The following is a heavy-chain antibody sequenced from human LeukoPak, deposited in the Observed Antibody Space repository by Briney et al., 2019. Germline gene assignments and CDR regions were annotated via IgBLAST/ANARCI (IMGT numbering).Heavy chain of an antibody. CDR1: GYSISSGYY. J-gene: IGHJ4*02. D-gene: IGHD3-16*01. CDR3: ARHWGGYGDPFDY. Sequence: PSETLSLTCTVSGYSISSGYYWGWIRQPPGKGLEWIGSIYHSGSTNYNPSLKSRVTISVDTSKNQFSLKLSSVTAADTAVYYCARHWGGYGDPFDYWGQGTLVTVSS. V-gene: IGHV4-38-2*02. CDR2: IYHSGST.